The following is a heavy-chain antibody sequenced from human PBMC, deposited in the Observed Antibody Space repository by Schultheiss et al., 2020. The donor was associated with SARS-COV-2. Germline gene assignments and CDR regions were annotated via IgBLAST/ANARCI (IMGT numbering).Heavy chain of an antibody. J-gene: IGHJ6*02. CDR3: ATPASRENQAPHYYYGMDV. Sequence: ASVKVSCKASGYTFTSYDINWVRQATGQGLEWMGWMNPNSGNTGYAQKFQGRVTMTEDTSTDTAYMGLSSLRSEDTAVYYCATPASRENQAPHYYYGMDVWGQGTTVTVSS. D-gene: IGHD2-2*01. CDR1: GYTFTSYD. CDR2: MNPNSGNT. V-gene: IGHV1-8*02.